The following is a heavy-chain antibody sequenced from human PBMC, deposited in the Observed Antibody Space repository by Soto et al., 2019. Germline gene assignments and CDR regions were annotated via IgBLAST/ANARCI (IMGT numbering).Heavy chain of an antibody. CDR3: AKSPIYDYIWGSYRTPDDYYYYYMDV. V-gene: IGHV4-39*01. CDR1: GGSISSSSYY. D-gene: IGHD3-16*02. CDR2: IYYSGST. Sequence: PSETLSLTCTVSGGSISSSSYYWGWIRQPPGKGLEWIGSIYYSGSTYYNPSLKSRVTISVDTSKNQFSLKLSSVTAAVTAVYYCAKSPIYDYIWGSYRTPDDYYYYYMDVWGKGTTVTVSS. J-gene: IGHJ6*03.